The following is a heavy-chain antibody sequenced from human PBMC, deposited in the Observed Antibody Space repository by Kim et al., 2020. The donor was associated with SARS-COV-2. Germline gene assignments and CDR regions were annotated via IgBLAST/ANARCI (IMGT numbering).Heavy chain of an antibody. CDR3: ARVKGMILSARKTTWTGLTWDFEL. D-gene: IGHD3-22*01. Sequence: SETLSLTCSVYGGSFTGYSWSWIRQPQGKGMGWIGEINHRGSTNSNPSLTSRVPITVDPSTNQFSLTLCSVTAADTAVYYCARVKGMILSARKTTWTGLTWDFELWGPGTLGTVSS. CDR2: INHRGST. V-gene: IGHV4-34*01. CDR1: GGSFTGYS. J-gene: IGHJ2*01.